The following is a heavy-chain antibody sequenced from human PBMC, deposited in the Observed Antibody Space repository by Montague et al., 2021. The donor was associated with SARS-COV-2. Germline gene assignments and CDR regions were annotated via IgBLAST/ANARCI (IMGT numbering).Heavy chain of an antibody. V-gene: IGHV3-23*01. CDR2: ISGSGGST. D-gene: IGHD2-15*01. J-gene: IGHJ4*03. CDR1: GFTFSSYA. Sequence: SLRLSCAASGFTFSSYAMSWVRQAPGKGLEWVSAISGSGGSTYYADSVKGRFTISRDNSKNTLYLKMNSLRAEDTAVYYCAKDLEYCSGGSCYSPYYFDYWGQGTLVTVSS. CDR3: AKDLEYCSGGSCYSPYYFDY.